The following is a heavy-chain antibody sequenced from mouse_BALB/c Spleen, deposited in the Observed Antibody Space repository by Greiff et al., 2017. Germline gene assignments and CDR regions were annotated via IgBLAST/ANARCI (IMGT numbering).Heavy chain of an antibody. CDR1: GYSFTGYF. Sequence: EVQLQQSGPELVKPGASVKISCKASGYSFTGYFMNWVMQSHGKSLEWIGRINPYNGDTFYNQKFKGKATLTVDKSSSTAHMELRSLASEDSAVYYCARRGRRGAMDYWGQGTSVTVSS. J-gene: IGHJ4*01. V-gene: IGHV1-20*02. CDR2: INPYNGDT. CDR3: ARRGRRGAMDY.